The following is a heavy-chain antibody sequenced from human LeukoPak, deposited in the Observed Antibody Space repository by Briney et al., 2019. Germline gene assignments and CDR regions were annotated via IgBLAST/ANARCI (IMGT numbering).Heavy chain of an antibody. CDR1: GYTFTSCY. D-gene: IGHD2-21*02. CDR3: ARGGCGDSAAPFDD. J-gene: IGHJ4*02. CDR2: INPSDGST. Sequence: ASVKVSCKTSGYTFTSCYMHWVRQAPGQGLEWMGMINPSDGSTRYAQKFQGRVTMTTDTSTSTVYMELSSLRSEDTAVYYCARGGCGDSAAPFDDWGQGTLVPVSS. V-gene: IGHV1-46*01.